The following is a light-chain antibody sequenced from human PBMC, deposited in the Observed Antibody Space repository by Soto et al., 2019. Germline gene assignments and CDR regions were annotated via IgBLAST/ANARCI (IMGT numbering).Light chain of an antibody. J-gene: IGLJ1*01. CDR2: DVS. CDR3: CSYAGSPYV. V-gene: IGLV2-11*01. CDR1: SSDVGGYNY. Sequence: QSVLTHPRSVSGSPGQSVTISGTGTSSDVGGYNYVSWYQQHPGKAPKVMIYDVSKRPSGVPDRFSGSKSGNTASLTISGLQAEDEADYYCCSYAGSPYVFGTGTTLTVL.